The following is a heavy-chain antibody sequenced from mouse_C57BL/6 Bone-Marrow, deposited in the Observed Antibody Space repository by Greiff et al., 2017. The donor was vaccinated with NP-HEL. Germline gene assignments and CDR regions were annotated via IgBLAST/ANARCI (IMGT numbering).Heavy chain of an antibody. V-gene: IGHV1-42*01. J-gene: IGHJ3*01. CDR2: INPSTGGT. CDR3: ARRRRDSRAY. Sequence: EVKLVESGPELVKPGASVKLSCKASGYSFTGYYMYWVKQSPEKSLEWIGEINPSTGGTTYNQKFKDKATLTVDKSSSTAYMQLKSLTSEDSAVYYCARRRRDSRAYWGKGTLVAVAA. CDR1: GYSFTGYY.